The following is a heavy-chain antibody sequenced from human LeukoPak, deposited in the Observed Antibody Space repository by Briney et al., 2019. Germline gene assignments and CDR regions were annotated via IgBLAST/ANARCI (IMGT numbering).Heavy chain of an antibody. D-gene: IGHD3/OR15-3a*01. V-gene: IGHV4-59*08. CDR1: GGSISSYY. CDR2: IYYSGST. J-gene: IGHJ5*02. CDR3: ARLEYDRTGYYLRNWFDP. Sequence: SETLSLTCTVSGGSISSYYWSWIRQPPGKGLEWIGYIYYSGSTNYNPSLKSRVTISVDTSKNQFSLKLSSVTAADTAVYYCARLEYDRTGYYLRNWFDPWGQGTLVTVSS.